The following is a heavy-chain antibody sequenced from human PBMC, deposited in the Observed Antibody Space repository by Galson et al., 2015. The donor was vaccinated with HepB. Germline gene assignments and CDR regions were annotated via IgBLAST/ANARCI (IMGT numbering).Heavy chain of an antibody. D-gene: IGHD1-26*01. J-gene: IGHJ6*02. V-gene: IGHV1-69*06. CDR1: GGTFSSYA. Sequence: SAKVSCKASGGTFSSYAISWVRQTAGQGLEWMGGIIPSFGTANYAQKFQGRVTSTADKSTSTAYMELSSLRSEDTAVYYCARGPRIGYSSYYGMDVWGQGTTVTVSS. CDR2: IIPSFGTA. CDR3: ARGPRIGYSSYYGMDV.